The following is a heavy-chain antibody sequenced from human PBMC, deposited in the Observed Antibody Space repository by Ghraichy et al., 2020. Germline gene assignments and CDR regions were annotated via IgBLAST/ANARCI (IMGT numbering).Heavy chain of an antibody. CDR2: NYCSGDT. CDR1: GGSISSSSYC. CDR3: ARHIVSGSCRGIVDY. V-gene: IGHV4-39*01. Sequence: SETLSLTCTVSGGSISSSSYCWVRLRQPPGQGRVWIGTNYCSGDTYSNPSLNRRVIISAASSKNQFSLKLSSATAADTAIYYCARHIVSGSCRGIVDYWGQGTLVTVSS. D-gene: IGHD3-3*01. J-gene: IGHJ4*02.